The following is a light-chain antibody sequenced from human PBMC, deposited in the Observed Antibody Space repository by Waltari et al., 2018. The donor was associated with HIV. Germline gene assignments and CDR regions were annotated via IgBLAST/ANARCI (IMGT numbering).Light chain of an antibody. CDR2: QAS. CDR3: QQYDNYSPLT. CDR1: QSISSW. V-gene: IGKV1-5*03. J-gene: IGKJ4*01. Sequence: DIQMTQSPSTLSASVGDRVTITCRASQSISSWLAWYQQKPGKAPKLLIYQASTLQGGVPSRFSGSGSGTEFTLTISSLQPDDFATYYCQQYDNYSPLTFGGGTKVDIK.